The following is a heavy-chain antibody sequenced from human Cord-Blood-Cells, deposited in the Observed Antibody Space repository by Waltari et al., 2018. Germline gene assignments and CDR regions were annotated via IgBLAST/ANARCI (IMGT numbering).Heavy chain of an antibody. D-gene: IGHD3-22*01. CDR1: GYTSTGSH. CDR3: ARGYYDSSGWSFYYYFDY. V-gene: IGHV1-2*04. Sequence: QVQLVQPGAEVTKPGASVRVSCKASGYTSTGSHMHWVRQAPGQGLEWMGWINPNSGGTNDAQKFQGCVTMTRDTSISTAYMGLSRLRSDDTAVYYCARGYYDSSGWSFYYYFDYWGQGTLVTVSS. J-gene: IGHJ4*02. CDR2: INPNSGGT.